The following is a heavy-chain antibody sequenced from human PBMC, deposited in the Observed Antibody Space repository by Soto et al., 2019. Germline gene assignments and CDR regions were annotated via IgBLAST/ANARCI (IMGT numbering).Heavy chain of an antibody. CDR3: ARDKGSSSWHSFDY. D-gene: IGHD2-2*01. Sequence: EVQLVESGGGLVQPGGSLRLSCAVSGFTFSSYNMNWVRQAPGKGLEWVSYISDSSGTINYEDSVKGRFTTTRDNAENSLFLQMNSLRAEDTAVYYCARDKGSSSWHSFDYWCQGTLVTVSS. J-gene: IGHJ4*02. CDR1: GFTFSSYN. V-gene: IGHV3-48*01. CDR2: ISDSSGTI.